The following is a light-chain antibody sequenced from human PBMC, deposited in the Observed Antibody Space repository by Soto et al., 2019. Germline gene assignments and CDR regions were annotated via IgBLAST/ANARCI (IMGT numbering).Light chain of an antibody. CDR2: GAS. Sequence: EVVFTQSPGTLSLSPGDRASLSCRARQNLSRYFLAWYHHKPGQAPRLLLSGASRRATGIPDRFSGAGSGTDFTLTTSRLEPEDFALYYCQQHDILPITFGQGTRLEI. V-gene: IGKV3-20*01. J-gene: IGKJ5*01. CDR3: QQHDILPIT. CDR1: QNLSRYF.